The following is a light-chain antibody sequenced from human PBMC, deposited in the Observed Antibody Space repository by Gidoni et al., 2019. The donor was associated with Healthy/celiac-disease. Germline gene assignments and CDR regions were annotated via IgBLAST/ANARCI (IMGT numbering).Light chain of an antibody. CDR3: QQYNNWPRT. CDR2: GAS. CDR1: QSVSSN. Sequence: EIVVTQSPATLPVSPGESATLSCRASQSVSSNLAWYQQKPGQAPRLLIYGASTRATGIPARFSGSGSGTEFTLTISSLQSEDFAVYYCQQYNNWPRTFGQGTKVEIK. J-gene: IGKJ1*01. V-gene: IGKV3-15*01.